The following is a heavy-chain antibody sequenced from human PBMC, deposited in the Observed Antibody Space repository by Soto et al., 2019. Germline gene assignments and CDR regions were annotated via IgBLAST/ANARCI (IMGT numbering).Heavy chain of an antibody. V-gene: IGHV3-9*01. CDR1: GFAFNEYA. Sequence: EVQLLESGGGLLQPGRSLRLSCAASGFAFNEYAIHWVRQPPGKGLEWVSGISYNSADMVFGDPVKGRFTISRDNAKNSVYLQIDSLRVEDTALYYCVRRWEGLVRAFDIWGQGTMVIVSS. J-gene: IGHJ3*02. CDR2: ISYNSADM. D-gene: IGHD6-19*01. CDR3: VRRWEGLVRAFDI.